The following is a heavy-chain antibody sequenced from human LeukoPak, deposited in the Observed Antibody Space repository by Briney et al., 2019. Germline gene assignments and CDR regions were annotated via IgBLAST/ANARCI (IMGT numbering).Heavy chain of an antibody. CDR1: GFTFSNYG. D-gene: IGHD3-9*01. J-gene: IGHJ4*02. Sequence: GGSLRLSCAASGFTFSNYGMHWVRQAPGKGLEWVAVISYDGSNKYYADSVKGRFTISRDNSKNTLYLQMNSLRAEDTAVYYCAKAEGYDILTGLDYWGQGTLVTVSS. CDR2: ISYDGSNK. CDR3: AKAEGYDILTGLDY. V-gene: IGHV3-30*18.